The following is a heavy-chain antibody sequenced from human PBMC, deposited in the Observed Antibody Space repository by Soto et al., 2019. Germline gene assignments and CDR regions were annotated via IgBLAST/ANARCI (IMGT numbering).Heavy chain of an antibody. CDR1: GFTFSYYA. V-gene: IGHV3-23*01. D-gene: IGHD4-17*01. CDR3: AKDAEGYMTTVTTFDY. Sequence: EVQLLDSGGGLVQPGGSLRLSCAASGFTFSYYAMTWVRQAPGKGLGWVSSISGSGGSTYYADSVKGRFTISRDNSKNTLYRQMNSLRAEDTAVYYCAKDAEGYMTTVTTFDYWGQGTLVTVSS. CDR2: ISGSGGST. J-gene: IGHJ4*02.